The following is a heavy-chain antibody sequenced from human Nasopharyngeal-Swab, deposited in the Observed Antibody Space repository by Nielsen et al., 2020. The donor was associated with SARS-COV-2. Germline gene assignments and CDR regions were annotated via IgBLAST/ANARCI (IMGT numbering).Heavy chain of an antibody. V-gene: IGHV3-23*01. CDR1: GFTFSNYA. J-gene: IGHJ5*02. CDR2: IFGSGAIT. CDR3: STLPLGYCSGVSCLDA. Sequence: GESLKISCAASGFTFSNYAMSWVRQAPGKGLEWVSSIFGSGAITSYADSVKGRFTISRDNSKNTLYLQMDSLRAEDTAVYYCSTLPLGYCSGVSCLDAWGQGTLATVSS. D-gene: IGHD2-15*01.